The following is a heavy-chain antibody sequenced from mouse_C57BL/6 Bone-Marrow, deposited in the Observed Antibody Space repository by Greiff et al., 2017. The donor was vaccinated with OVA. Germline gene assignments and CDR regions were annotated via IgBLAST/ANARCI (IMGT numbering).Heavy chain of an antibody. J-gene: IGHJ4*01. V-gene: IGHV1-82*01. CDR2: IYPGDGDT. D-gene: IGHD4-1*01. CDR3: AKLGQNYAMDY. Sequence: QVQLKESGPELVKPGASVKISCKASGYAFSSSWMNWVKQRPGKGLEWIGRIYPGDGDTNYNGKFKGKATLTADKSSSTAYMQLSSLTSEDSAVYFCAKLGQNYAMDYWGQGTSVTVSS. CDR1: GYAFSSSW.